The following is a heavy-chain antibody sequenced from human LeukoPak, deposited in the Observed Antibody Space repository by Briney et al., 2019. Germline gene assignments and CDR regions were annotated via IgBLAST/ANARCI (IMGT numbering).Heavy chain of an antibody. J-gene: IGHJ4*02. Sequence: PGGSLRLSCAASGLTFSRYAMSWVRQAPGKGLEWVSGVSTSGGSTYYADSVKGRFTISRDNSKNTLHLQMNCLRAEDTAIYYCAKQAYDSPRTDFDYWGQGTLVTVSS. CDR2: VSTSGGST. D-gene: IGHD3-22*01. V-gene: IGHV3-23*01. CDR1: GLTFSRYA. CDR3: AKQAYDSPRTDFDY.